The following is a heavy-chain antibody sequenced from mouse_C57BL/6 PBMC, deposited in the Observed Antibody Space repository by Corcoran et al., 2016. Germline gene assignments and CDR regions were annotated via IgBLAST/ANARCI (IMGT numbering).Heavy chain of an antibody. CDR2: INTYSGVP. J-gene: IGHJ4*01. Sequence: QIQLVQSGPELKKPGETVKISCKASGYTFTTYGMSWVKQAPGKGLKWMGWINTYSGVPTYADDFKGRFAFSLETSASTAYLQINNLKNEDTATYFCARNYYYGSSGYAMDYWGQGTSVTVSS. D-gene: IGHD1-1*01. V-gene: IGHV9-3*01. CDR1: GYTFTTYG. CDR3: ARNYYYGSSGYAMDY.